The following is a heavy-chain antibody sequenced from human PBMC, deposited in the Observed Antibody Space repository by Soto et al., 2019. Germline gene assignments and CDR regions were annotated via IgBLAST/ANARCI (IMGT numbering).Heavy chain of an antibody. CDR1: GGSISSYY. D-gene: IGHD5-18*01. J-gene: IGHJ6*03. Sequence: SETLSLTCTVSGGSISSYYWSWIRQPPGKGLEWIGYIYYSGSTNYNPSLKSRVTISVDTSKNQFSLKLSSVTAADTAVYYCARLGYSYGYETYYMDVWGKGTTVTVSS. CDR2: IYYSGST. CDR3: ARLGYSYGYETYYMDV. V-gene: IGHV4-59*08.